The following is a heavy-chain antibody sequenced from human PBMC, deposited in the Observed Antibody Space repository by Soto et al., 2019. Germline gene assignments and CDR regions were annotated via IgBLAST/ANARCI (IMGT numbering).Heavy chain of an antibody. D-gene: IGHD2-2*01. Sequence: EVQLLESGGGLVQPGGSLRLSCATSGFTFSTYAMSWVRQAPGKGLEWVSLISRSGDSTYYADSVKGRFTISRDNSRNTLFLQMNSLRAEDTAVYYCAKGRSSPSCQTCGFDPWGQGTLVTVSS. CDR3: AKGRSSPSCQTCGFDP. J-gene: IGHJ5*02. CDR2: ISRSGDST. CDR1: GFTFSTYA. V-gene: IGHV3-23*01.